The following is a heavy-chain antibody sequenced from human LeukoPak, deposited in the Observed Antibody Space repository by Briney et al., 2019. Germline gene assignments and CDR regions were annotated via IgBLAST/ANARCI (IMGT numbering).Heavy chain of an antibody. J-gene: IGHJ4*02. CDR1: GFSVINRY. CDR3: ARDRGYDPLTGYSEVLFSDY. D-gene: IGHD3-9*01. V-gene: IGHV3-53*01. CDR2: IYSGGHT. Sequence: PGGSLRLSCAASGFSVINRYMSWVRQAPGKGLEWVSVIYSGGHTYYAESVKGRFTISRDNSKNTVYLQMNRLRAEDTAVYYCARDRGYDPLTGYSEVLFSDYWGRGALVTVSS.